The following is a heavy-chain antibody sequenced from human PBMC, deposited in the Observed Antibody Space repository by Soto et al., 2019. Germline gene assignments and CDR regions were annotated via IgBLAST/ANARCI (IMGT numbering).Heavy chain of an antibody. V-gene: IGHV2-70*11. Sequence: SGPTLVNPTQTLTLTCTFSGFSLSTSGMCVSWIRQPPGKALEWLARIDWDDDKYYSTSLKTRLTISKDTSKNQVVLTMTNMDPVDTATYYCARIREPTYYYDSTLRFAAFDIWGQGTMVTVSS. CDR3: ARIREPTYYYDSTLRFAAFDI. CDR2: IDWDDDK. CDR1: GFSLSTSGMC. J-gene: IGHJ3*02. D-gene: IGHD3-22*01.